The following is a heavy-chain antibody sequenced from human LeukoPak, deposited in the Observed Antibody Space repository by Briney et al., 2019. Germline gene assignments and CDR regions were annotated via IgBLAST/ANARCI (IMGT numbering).Heavy chain of an antibody. J-gene: IGHJ4*02. V-gene: IGHV3-7*01. D-gene: IGHD7-27*01. CDR2: INQGGSET. CDR3: ATDRKVGTGDPRFDY. CDR1: GFPFTHYW. Sequence: GGSPRLSCAASGFPFTHYWMNWFRQAPGKRPEWVANINQGGSETNYVDSVKGRFSVSRDNAKSSLYLQMNSLRAEDTAVYYCATDRKVGTGDPRFDYWGQGALVTVSS.